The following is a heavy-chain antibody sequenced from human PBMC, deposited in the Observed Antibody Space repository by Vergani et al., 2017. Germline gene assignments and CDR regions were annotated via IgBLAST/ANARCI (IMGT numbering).Heavy chain of an antibody. CDR2: IYYSGST. J-gene: IGHJ5*02. CDR3: ASITMVRGVMAVLSDNWFDP. D-gene: IGHD3-10*01. CDR1: GGSISSSSYY. V-gene: IGHV4-39*01. Sequence: QLQLQESGPGLVKPSETLSLTCTVSGGSISSSSYYWGWIRQPPGKGLEWIGSIYYSGSTYYNPSLKSRVTISVDTSKNQFSLKLSSVTAADTAVYYCASITMVRGVMAVLSDNWFDPWGQGTLVTVSS.